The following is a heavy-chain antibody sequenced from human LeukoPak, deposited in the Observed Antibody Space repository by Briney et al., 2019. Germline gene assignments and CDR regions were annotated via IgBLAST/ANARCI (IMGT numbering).Heavy chain of an antibody. CDR1: GYTFTGYY. V-gene: IGHV1-2*02. J-gene: IGHJ3*02. Sequence: ASVKVSCKASGYTFTGYYMHWVRQAPGQGLEWMGWINPNSGATNYAQKFQGRVTMTRDTSISTAYMELSRLRSDDTAVYYCARVEKYSSGRRFGAAFGIWGQGTMVTVSS. CDR2: INPNSGAT. CDR3: ARVEKYSSGRRFGAAFGI. D-gene: IGHD6-19*01.